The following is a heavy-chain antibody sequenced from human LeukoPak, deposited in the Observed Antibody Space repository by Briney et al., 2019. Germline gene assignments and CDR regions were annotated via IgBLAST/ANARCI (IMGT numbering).Heavy chain of an antibody. CDR1: GGSISSYY. D-gene: IGHD3-22*01. CDR2: IYYSGST. V-gene: IGHV4-59*08. CDR3: ARHGGDYYDSSGYQTDAFDI. Sequence: SETLSLTCTVSGGSISSYYWSWIRQPPGKGLEWIGYIYYSGSTNYNPSLKSRVTISVDTSKNQFSLKLSSATAADTAVYYCARHGGDYYDSSGYQTDAFDIWGQGTMVTVSS. J-gene: IGHJ3*02.